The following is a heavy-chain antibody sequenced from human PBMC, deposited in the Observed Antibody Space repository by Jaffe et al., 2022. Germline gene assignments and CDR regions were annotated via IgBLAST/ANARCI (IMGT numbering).Heavy chain of an antibody. J-gene: IGHJ5*02. Sequence: QVQLQQWGAGLLKPSETLSLTCAVYGGSFSGYYWSWIRQPPGKGLEWIGEINHSGSTNYNPSLKSRVTISVDTSKNQFSLKLSSVTAADTAVYYCARGWGSGYSSGWRGNWFDPWGQGTLVTVSS. D-gene: IGHD6-19*01. CDR3: ARGWGSGYSSGWRGNWFDP. V-gene: IGHV4-34*01. CDR2: INHSGST. CDR1: GGSFSGYY.